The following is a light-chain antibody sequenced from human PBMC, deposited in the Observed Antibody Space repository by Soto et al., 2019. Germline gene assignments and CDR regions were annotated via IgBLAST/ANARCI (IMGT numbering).Light chain of an antibody. Sequence: ENVLTQSPGTLSLSPGERVTLSCRASQSVASSYLAWYQQKPGQAPRLLIYSASSRATGIPDRFSGSGSGTDFTLTISSLEPEDFAGYYCQQYGSSPWTFGQGTKVEIK. V-gene: IGKV3-20*01. CDR3: QQYGSSPWT. J-gene: IGKJ1*01. CDR1: QSVASSY. CDR2: SAS.